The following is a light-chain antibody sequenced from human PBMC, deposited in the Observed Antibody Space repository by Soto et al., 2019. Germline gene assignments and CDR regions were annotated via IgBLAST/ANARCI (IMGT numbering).Light chain of an antibody. V-gene: IGKV1-5*01. CDR3: QHYNSYGT. CDR2: DAS. Sequence: DIQMTQSPSTLSASIGDRVTITCRASGSIRTWLAWYQHKPGKAPKFLIYDASSLESGVPSRLSGSASGTEFTLTISNLQPDDFATYYCQHYNSYGTFGRGTKVDIK. CDR1: GSIRTW. J-gene: IGKJ1*01.